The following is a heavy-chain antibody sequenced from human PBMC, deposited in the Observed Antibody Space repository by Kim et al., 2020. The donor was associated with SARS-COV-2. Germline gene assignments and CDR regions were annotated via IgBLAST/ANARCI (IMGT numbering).Heavy chain of an antibody. J-gene: IGHJ4*02. Sequence: GGSLRLSCAASGFTFSSYAMHWVRQAPGKGLEWVAVISYDGSNKYYADSVKGRFTISRDNSKNTLYLQMNSLRAEDTAVYYCARARADPFDYWGQGTLVT. CDR2: ISYDGSNK. CDR1: GFTFSSYA. V-gene: IGHV3-30*04. CDR3: ARARADPFDY.